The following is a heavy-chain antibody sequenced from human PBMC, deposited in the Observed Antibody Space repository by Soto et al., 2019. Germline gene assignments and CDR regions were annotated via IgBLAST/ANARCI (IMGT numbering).Heavy chain of an antibody. CDR2: INHSGST. CDR1: GGSFSGYY. Sequence: QVQLQQWGAGLLKPSETLSLTCAVYGGSFSGYYWSWIRQPPGKGLEWIGEINHSGSTNYNPSLKSRLTISVDTSKNQFSLKLSSVTAADTAVYYCARGRRISAAKAINWFDPWGQGTLVTVSS. V-gene: IGHV4-34*01. J-gene: IGHJ5*02. D-gene: IGHD2-15*01. CDR3: ARGRRISAAKAINWFDP.